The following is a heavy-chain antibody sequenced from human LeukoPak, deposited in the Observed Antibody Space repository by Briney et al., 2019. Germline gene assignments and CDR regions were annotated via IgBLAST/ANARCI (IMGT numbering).Heavy chain of an antibody. CDR1: GGSFSGYY. CDR2: INHSGST. CDR3: ARVLPYSSGWGVDH. J-gene: IGHJ4*02. Sequence: SETLSLTCAVYGGSFSGYYWSWIRQPPGKGLEWIGEINHSGSTNYNPSLKSRVTISVDTSRNQFSLNVSSVTAADTAVYYCARVLPYSSGWGVDHWGQGTLVTVSS. V-gene: IGHV4-34*01. D-gene: IGHD6-19*01.